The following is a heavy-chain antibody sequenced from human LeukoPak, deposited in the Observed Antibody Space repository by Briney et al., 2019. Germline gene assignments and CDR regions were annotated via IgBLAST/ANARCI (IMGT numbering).Heavy chain of an antibody. CDR2: ISYDGSNK. D-gene: IGHD3-3*01. CDR3: ARGAIFGVVITRSAFDI. CDR1: GFTFSSYA. V-gene: IGHV3-30*04. Sequence: SLRLSCVASGFTFSSYAMHWVRQAPGKGLEWVAVISYDGSNKYYADSVKGRFTISRDNSKNTLYLQMNSLRAEDTAVYYCARGAIFGVVITRSAFDIWGQGTMVTVSS. J-gene: IGHJ3*02.